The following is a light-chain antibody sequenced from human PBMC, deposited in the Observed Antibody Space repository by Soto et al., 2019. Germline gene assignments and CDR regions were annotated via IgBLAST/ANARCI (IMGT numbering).Light chain of an antibody. V-gene: IGKV3-11*01. CDR3: QQRSNLIT. Sequence: EIVLTQSPATLSLSPGERATLSCRASQSVSSYLAWYQQNPGQAPRLRIYDASNRATGIPARFSGSGSWTEFTINISSLEPDDFEVYYCQQRSNLITFGQGTRLEIK. J-gene: IGKJ5*01. CDR1: QSVSSY. CDR2: DAS.